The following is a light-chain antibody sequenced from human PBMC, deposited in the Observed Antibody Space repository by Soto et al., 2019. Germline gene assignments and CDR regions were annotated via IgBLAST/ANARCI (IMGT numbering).Light chain of an antibody. Sequence: DIQLTQSPSSLSASVGDRVTITCQASQDISNYLNWYLQKPGKAPKLLICDASTLETGVPSRFSGGGSGTDFTLPISSLQPEDIGTYYCQQYDNLPLSFGPGTKVDI. J-gene: IGKJ3*01. CDR1: QDISNY. CDR3: QQYDNLPLS. V-gene: IGKV1-33*01. CDR2: DAS.